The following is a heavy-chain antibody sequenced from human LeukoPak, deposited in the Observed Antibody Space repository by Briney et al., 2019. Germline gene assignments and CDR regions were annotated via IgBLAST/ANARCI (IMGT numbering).Heavy chain of an antibody. CDR3: ARVRAGSGGYYSLDV. D-gene: IGHD3-3*01. J-gene: IGHJ6*02. V-gene: IGHV4-59*08. CDR1: GGSISGYY. Sequence: SETLSLTRIVSGGSISGYYWSWIRQPPGKGLQWVGYIYYSGRSEYNPSLESRVTMSVDTSKNQLSLNLSSVTAADTAVYYCARVRAGSGGYYSLDVWGQGTTVTVSS. CDR2: IYYSGRS.